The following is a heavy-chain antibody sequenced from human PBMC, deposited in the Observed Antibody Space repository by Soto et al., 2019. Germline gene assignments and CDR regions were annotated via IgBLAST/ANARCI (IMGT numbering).Heavy chain of an antibody. CDR1: GYTFTSYG. D-gene: IGHD4-17*01. V-gene: IGHV1-18*01. CDR3: AGDVPTVTTGGPDY. J-gene: IGHJ4*02. CDR2: ISAYNGNT. Sequence: QVQLVQSGVEVEKPGASVKVSCKASGYTFTSYGVSWVRQAPGQGLEWMGWISAYNGNTNYAQKFQCRVTMTTDTSTSTAYMELRSLRSDDTAVYYCAGDVPTVTTGGPDYWGQGTLVTVSS.